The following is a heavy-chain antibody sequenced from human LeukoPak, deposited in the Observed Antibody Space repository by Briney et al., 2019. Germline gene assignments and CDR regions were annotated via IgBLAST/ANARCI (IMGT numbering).Heavy chain of an antibody. CDR2: ISSSGSTI. V-gene: IGHV3-48*04. J-gene: IGHJ5*02. CDR3: ASGYSSSWYGRWFDP. D-gene: IGHD6-13*01. Sequence: GGSLRLSCAASGFTFSSYGVHWVRQAPGKGLEWVSYISSSGSTIYYADSVKGRFTISRDNAKNSLYLQMNSLRAEDTAVYYCASGYSSSWYGRWFDPWGQGTLVTVSS. CDR1: GFTFSSYG.